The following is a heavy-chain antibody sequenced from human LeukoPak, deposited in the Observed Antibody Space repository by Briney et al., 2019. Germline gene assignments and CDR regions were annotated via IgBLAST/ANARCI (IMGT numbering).Heavy chain of an antibody. CDR2: IYYSGST. CDR1: GGSFSGYY. J-gene: IGHJ4*02. D-gene: IGHD3-3*01. Sequence: SETLSLTCAVYGGSFSGYYWSWIRQHPGKGLEWIGYIYYSGSTYYNPSLKSRVTISVDTSKNQFSLKLSSVTAADTAVYYCARAPSEWLSFHFDYWGQGTLVTVSS. CDR3: ARAPSEWLSFHFDY. V-gene: IGHV4-31*11.